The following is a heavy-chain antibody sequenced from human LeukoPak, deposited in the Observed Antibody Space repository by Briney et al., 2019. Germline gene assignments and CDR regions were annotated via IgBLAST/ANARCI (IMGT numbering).Heavy chain of an antibody. V-gene: IGHV1-69*04. CDR1: GGTFSSYA. D-gene: IGHD3-16*01. CDR3: ARGFESSTSYVSDFDF. Sequence: AVKVSCKASGGTFSSYAISWVRQAPGQGLEWMGRIIPILGITNYAQKFQGRVTITADKSTTTAYMELSSLRSEDTAVYFCARGFESSTSYVSDFDFWGQGSLVTVSS. J-gene: IGHJ4*02. CDR2: IIPILGIT.